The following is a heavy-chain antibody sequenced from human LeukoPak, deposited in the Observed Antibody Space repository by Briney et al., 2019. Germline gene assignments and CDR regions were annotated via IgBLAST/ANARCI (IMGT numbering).Heavy chain of an antibody. CDR1: GFTFSSYG. CDR2: ISYDGSNK. D-gene: IGHD2-21*02. V-gene: IGHV3-30*18. Sequence: GGSLRLSCAASGFTFSSYGMHWVRQAPGKGLEWVAVISYDGSNKYYADSVKVRFTTSRDNSKNTLYLQMNSLRAEDTAVYYCAKVGDHLGMSEYYYYYGMDVWGQGTTVTVSS. J-gene: IGHJ6*02. CDR3: AKVGDHLGMSEYYYYYGMDV.